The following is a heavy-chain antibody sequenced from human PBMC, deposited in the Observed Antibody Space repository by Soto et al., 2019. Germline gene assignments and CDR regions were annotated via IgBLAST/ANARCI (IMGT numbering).Heavy chain of an antibody. V-gene: IGHV3-64D*06. CDR3: VKDRYYYDSSAYRSAY. D-gene: IGHD3-22*01. J-gene: IGHJ4*02. Sequence: GGSLRLSCSASVFTFSNYAMHWVRQAPGKGLEYVSAIYSNGGSTFYADSVRGRFTISRDNSKNTLYLQVSSLRAEDTAVYYCVKDRYYYDSSAYRSAYWGQGTLVTVSS. CDR2: IYSNGGST. CDR1: VFTFSNYA.